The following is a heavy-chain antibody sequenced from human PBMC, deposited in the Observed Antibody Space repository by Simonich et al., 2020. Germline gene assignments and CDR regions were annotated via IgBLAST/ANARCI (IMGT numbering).Heavy chain of an antibody. CDR2: VSAYNGKQ. J-gene: IGHJ4*02. D-gene: IGHD2-15*01. V-gene: IGHV1-18*01. Sequence: QVQLVQSGAEVKKPGASVKVSCKASGYTFTSYGISWVRQAPGQGLEWMGGVSAYNGKQNYAQKLQGRVTMTTDTSTSTAYRELRSLRSDDTAVYYCARASRGTWWYYYFDYWGQGTLVTVSS. CDR3: ARASRGTWWYYYFDY. CDR1: GYTFTSYG.